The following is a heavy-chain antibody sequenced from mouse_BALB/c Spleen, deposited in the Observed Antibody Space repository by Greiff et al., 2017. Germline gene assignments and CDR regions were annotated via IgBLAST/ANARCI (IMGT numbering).Heavy chain of an antibody. Sequence: VMLVESGAELMKPGASVKISCKATGYTFSSYWIEWVKQRPGHGLEWIGEILPGSGSTNYNEKFKGKATFTADTSSNTAYMQLSSLTSEDSAVYYCARCRYDYYFDYWGQGTTLTVSS. J-gene: IGHJ2*01. CDR2: ILPGSGST. V-gene: IGHV1-9*01. CDR3: ARCRYDYYFDY. CDR1: GYTFSSYW. D-gene: IGHD2-14*01.